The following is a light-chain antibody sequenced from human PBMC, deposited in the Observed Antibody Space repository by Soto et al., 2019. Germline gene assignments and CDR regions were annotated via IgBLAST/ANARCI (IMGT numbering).Light chain of an antibody. V-gene: IGKV1-13*02. J-gene: IGKJ3*01. Sequence: AIQLTQSPSSLSASVGDRVTITCRASQGISSALAWYQQKPGKAPQLLIYDASSLESGVPSRFSGSGSGTDFTLTISSLQPEDFATYYCQQFNSYPLFGPGTKVDIK. CDR3: QQFNSYPL. CDR2: DAS. CDR1: QGISSA.